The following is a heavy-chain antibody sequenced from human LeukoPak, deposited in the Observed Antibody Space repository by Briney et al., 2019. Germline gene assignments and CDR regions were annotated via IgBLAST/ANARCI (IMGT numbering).Heavy chain of an antibody. V-gene: IGHV3-11*01. CDR3: ARVYGSGSYDAFDI. J-gene: IGHJ3*02. Sequence: GGTLRLSCAASGFTFSDYYMSWIRQAPGKGLEWVSYISSSGSTIYYADSVKGRFTISRHNAKNSLYLQMNSLRAEDTAVYYCARVYGSGSYDAFDIWGQGTMVTVSS. D-gene: IGHD3-10*01. CDR1: GFTFSDYY. CDR2: ISSSGSTI.